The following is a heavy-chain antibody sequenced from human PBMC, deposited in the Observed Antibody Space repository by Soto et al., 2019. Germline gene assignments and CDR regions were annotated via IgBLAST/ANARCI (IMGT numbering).Heavy chain of an antibody. D-gene: IGHD4-4*01. CDR1: GYSFTSYW. J-gene: IGHJ4*02. Sequence: GESLKISCKGSGYSFTSYWIGWVRQMPGKGLEWMGIIYPGDSDTRYSPAFQGQVTISADKSISTAYLQWSSLKASDTAMYYCARHTNDYRNYWGLWYFDYWGQGTLVTVSS. CDR3: ARHTNDYRNYWGLWYFDY. CDR2: IYPGDSDT. V-gene: IGHV5-51*01.